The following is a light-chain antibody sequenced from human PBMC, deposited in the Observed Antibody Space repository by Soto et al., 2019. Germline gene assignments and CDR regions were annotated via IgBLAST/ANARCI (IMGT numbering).Light chain of an antibody. Sequence: QSVLTQPASVSWSPGQSITISCTGTSSDVGSYNLVSWYQQHPGKAPKLMIYEGSKRPSGVSNRFSGSKSGNTASLTISGLQAEDEADYYCCSYAGSSFYVFGTGTKVTVL. CDR2: EGS. CDR3: CSYAGSSFYV. CDR1: SSDVGSYNL. J-gene: IGLJ1*01. V-gene: IGLV2-23*01.